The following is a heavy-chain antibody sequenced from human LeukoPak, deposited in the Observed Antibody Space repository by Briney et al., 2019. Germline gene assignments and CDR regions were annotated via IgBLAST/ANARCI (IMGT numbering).Heavy chain of an antibody. CDR1: GYTFTGYY. CDR2: IIPIFGTA. CDR3: ARMGGSGTLDY. J-gene: IGHJ4*02. V-gene: IGHV1-69*13. Sequence: SVKVSCKASGYTFTGYYMHWVRQAPGQGLEWMGGIIPIFGTANYAQKFQGRVTITADESTSTAYMELSSLRSEDTAVYYCARMGGSGTLDYWGQGTLVTVSS. D-gene: IGHD3-10*01.